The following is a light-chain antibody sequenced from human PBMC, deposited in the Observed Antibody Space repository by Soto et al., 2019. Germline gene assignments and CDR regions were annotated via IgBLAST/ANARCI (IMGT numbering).Light chain of an antibody. V-gene: IGLV2-14*01. CDR1: SSDVGTYNY. CDR2: VVS. J-gene: IGLJ1*01. CDR3: ASYTTSDTPFL. Sequence: QSALTQPASVSGSPGQSITISCTGTSSDVGTYNYVSWYQQHPDKAPKLIIYVVSNRPSGVSNRFSGSKSGNTASLTISGLQAEDGADYYCASYTTSDTPFLFGTGTKLTVL.